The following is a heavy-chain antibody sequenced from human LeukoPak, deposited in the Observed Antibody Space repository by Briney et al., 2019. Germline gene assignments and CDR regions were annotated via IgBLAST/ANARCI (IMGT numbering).Heavy chain of an antibody. V-gene: IGHV3-30*18. CDR1: GFSFSSYG. Sequence: GGSLRLSCAASGFSFSSYGMHWVRQAPGKGLEWVAVILYDGSNKYYADSVKGRFTISRDNSKNTLYLQMNSLRAEDTAVYFCAKAYYYDSSGYYPADYWGQGTLVTVSS. CDR2: ILYDGSNK. CDR3: AKAYYYDSSGYYPADY. D-gene: IGHD3-22*01. J-gene: IGHJ4*02.